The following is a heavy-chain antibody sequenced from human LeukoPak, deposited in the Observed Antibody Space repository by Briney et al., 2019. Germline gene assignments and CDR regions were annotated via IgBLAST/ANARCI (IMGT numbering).Heavy chain of an antibody. D-gene: IGHD3-10*01. V-gene: IGHV3-23*01. J-gene: IGHJ4*02. CDR1: GFTFSSYA. Sequence: PGGSLRLSCAASGFTFSSYAMTWVRQAPGKGLEWVSVISGSGDNTYYADSVMGRFTISRDNSKDTLFLQMNSLRADDTAVYYCAKVPGGSGSQTVYYFDYWGQGTLVTVSS. CDR3: AKVPGGSGSQTVYYFDY. CDR2: ISGSGDNT.